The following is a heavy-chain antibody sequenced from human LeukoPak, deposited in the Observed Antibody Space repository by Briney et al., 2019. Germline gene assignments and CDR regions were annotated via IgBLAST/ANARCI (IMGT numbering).Heavy chain of an antibody. D-gene: IGHD2-15*01. Sequence: GGSLRLSCAASGFTFSSYGMDWVRQAPGKGLEWVAFIRYDGSNKYYADSVKGRFTISRDNSKNTLYLQMNSLRAEDTAVYYCARATRPLHAFDIWGQGTMVTVSS. CDR2: IRYDGSNK. CDR1: GFTFSSYG. CDR3: ARATRPLHAFDI. V-gene: IGHV3-30*02. J-gene: IGHJ3*02.